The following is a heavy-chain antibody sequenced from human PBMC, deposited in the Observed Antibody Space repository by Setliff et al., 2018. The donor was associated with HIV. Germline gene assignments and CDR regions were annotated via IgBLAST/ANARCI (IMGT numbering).Heavy chain of an antibody. CDR2: IYHSGST. J-gene: IGHJ4*02. D-gene: IGHD5-18*01. Sequence: PSETLSLPCAVSGYSISSGYSWGWIRQPPGKGLEWIGSIYHSGSTYYNPSLKSRVTISVDTSKNQFSLKLSSVTAADTAVYYCARHPDTAMVTYWGQGTLVTVSS. CDR3: ARHPDTAMVTY. V-gene: IGHV4-38-2*01. CDR1: GYSISSGYS.